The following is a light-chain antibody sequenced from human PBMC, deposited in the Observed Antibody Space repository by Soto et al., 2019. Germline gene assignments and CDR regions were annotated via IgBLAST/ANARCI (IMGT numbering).Light chain of an antibody. CDR1: QSVSSY. CDR2: DAS. J-gene: IGKJ2*01. Sequence: EIVLTQSPATLSLSPGEIATLSCRSSQSVSSYLAWYQQNPGQAPRLLIYDASNRATGIPARFSGSGSGTDFTLTIRSLELEDFAVYYCQQRSNWPPMYTFGQGNKLEIK. V-gene: IGKV3-11*01. CDR3: QQRSNWPPMYT.